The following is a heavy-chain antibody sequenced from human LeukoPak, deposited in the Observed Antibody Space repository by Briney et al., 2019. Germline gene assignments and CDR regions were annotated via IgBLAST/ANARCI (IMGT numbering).Heavy chain of an antibody. CDR3: AKDFTVAARLPFDY. J-gene: IGHJ4*02. D-gene: IGHD6-6*01. V-gene: IGHV3-23*01. CDR1: VFTFSDYS. CDR2: ISGRGGRT. Sequence: GGSLRLSCAASVFTFSDYSMSWVRQAPAKGLEWVSAISGRGGRTYYADSVKGRFTISRNKSKNTLYLQMNSLRAEDTAVYYCAKDFTVAARLPFDYWGQGTLVTVSS.